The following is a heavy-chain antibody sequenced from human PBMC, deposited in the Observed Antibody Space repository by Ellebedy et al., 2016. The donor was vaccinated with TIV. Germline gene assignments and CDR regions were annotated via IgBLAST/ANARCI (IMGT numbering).Heavy chain of an antibody. J-gene: IGHJ4*02. CDR3: ANKRCTGGNCHYPTFDY. D-gene: IGHD2-8*02. Sequence: ASVKVSCXASGYTFAVFYIHWVRQAPGQGPEWMGWINVRSGETNYAPKFQGRVTMTGDTSISTAYMELSGLQSDDTAVYFCANKRCTGGNCHYPTFDYWGQGTLVTASS. CDR2: INVRSGET. CDR1: GYTFAVFY. V-gene: IGHV1-2*02.